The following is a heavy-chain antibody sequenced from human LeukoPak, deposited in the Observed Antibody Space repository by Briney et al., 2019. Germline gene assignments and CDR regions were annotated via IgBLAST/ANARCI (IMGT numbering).Heavy chain of an antibody. CDR3: ARDGGLVLTPHYYYYGMDV. CDR1: GGSISSYY. D-gene: IGHD6-13*01. J-gene: IGHJ6*02. V-gene: IGHV4-4*07. Sequence: SSETLSLTCTVSGGSISSYYWSWIRQPAGKGLEWIGRIYTSGSTNYNPSLKSRVTMSVDTSKNQFSLKLSSVTAADTAVYYCARDGGLVLTPHYYYYGMDVWGQGTTVTVSS. CDR2: IYTSGST.